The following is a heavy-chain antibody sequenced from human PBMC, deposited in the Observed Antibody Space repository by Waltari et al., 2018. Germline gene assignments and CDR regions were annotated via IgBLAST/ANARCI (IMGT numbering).Heavy chain of an antibody. Sequence: EVLLVESGGGLVQPGGSLRLSCAASGFILSNHAMIWVRQAPGKGLVGVSAMGGRAGNTYDADSVKGRFTISRDNSKNTLYLHMSSLRAEDTAIYYCAKGLLGTTNFDYWGQGTLVTVSS. CDR2: MGGRAGNT. V-gene: IGHV3-23*04. J-gene: IGHJ4*02. CDR1: GFILSNHA. CDR3: AKGLLGTTNFDY. D-gene: IGHD1-7*01.